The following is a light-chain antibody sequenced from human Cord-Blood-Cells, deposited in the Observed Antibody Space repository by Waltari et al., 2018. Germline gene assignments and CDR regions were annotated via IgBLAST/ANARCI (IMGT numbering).Light chain of an antibody. CDR1: QSLQHSNGYNY. CDR2: LGS. Sequence: DMVMTQSPLSLPVTPGEPASISCSSSQSLQHSNGYNYLDWYLQKPGQSPQLLIYLGSNRASGVPDRFSGSGSGTDFTLKISRVEAEDVGVYYCMQALQTPTFGQGTKVEIK. V-gene: IGKV2-28*01. J-gene: IGKJ1*01. CDR3: MQALQTPT.